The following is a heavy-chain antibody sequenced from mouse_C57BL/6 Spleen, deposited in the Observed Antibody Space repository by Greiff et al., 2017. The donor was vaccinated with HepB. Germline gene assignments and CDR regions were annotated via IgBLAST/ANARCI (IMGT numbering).Heavy chain of an antibody. V-gene: IGHV1-82*01. CDR1: GYAFSSSW. CDR2: IYPGDGDT. CDR3: ARESLLLRGGYYAMDY. J-gene: IGHJ4*01. D-gene: IGHD1-1*01. Sequence: QVQLKESGPELVKPGASVKISCKASGYAFSSSWMNWVKQRPGKGLEWIGRIYPGDGDTNYNGKFKGKATLTADKSSSTAYMQLSSLTSEDSAVYFCARESLLLRGGYYAMDYWGQGTSVTVSS.